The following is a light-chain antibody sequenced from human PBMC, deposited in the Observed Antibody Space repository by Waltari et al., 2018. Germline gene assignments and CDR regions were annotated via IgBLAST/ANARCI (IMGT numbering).Light chain of an antibody. Sequence: IVMTQSPDSLAVSLGEWATINCKSSQSVLYSSNNKNYLAWYQQKPGQPPKLLIYWASTRESGVPDRFSGSGYGTDFTLTISSLQAEDVAVYYCQQYYSIPYTFGQGTKLEIK. J-gene: IGKJ2*01. V-gene: IGKV4-1*01. CDR1: QSVLYSSNNKNY. CDR3: QQYYSIPYT. CDR2: WAS.